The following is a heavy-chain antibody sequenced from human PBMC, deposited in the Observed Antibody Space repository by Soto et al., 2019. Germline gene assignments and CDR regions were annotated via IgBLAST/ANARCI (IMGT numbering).Heavy chain of an antibody. CDR2: ISYDGSNK. D-gene: IGHD6-19*01. J-gene: IGHJ4*02. CDR1: GFTFSSYG. Sequence: QVQLVESGGGVVQPGRSLRLSCAASGFTFSSYGMHWVRQAPGKGLEWVAVISYDGSNKYYADSVKGRFTISRDNSKNTLYLQMNSLRAEDTVVYYCAKDRGKWLASTGFDYWGQGTLVTVSS. CDR3: AKDRGKWLASTGFDY. V-gene: IGHV3-30*18.